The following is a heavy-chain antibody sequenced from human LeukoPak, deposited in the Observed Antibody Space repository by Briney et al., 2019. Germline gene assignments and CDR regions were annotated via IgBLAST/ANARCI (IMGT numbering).Heavy chain of an antibody. Sequence: PGGSLRLSCAASGFTVSTNYMSWVRQAPGKGLEWVSTISAIGGSTYYSDSVKGRFTISRDNSKNTLYLQMNSLRAEDTAVYYCAREEIVVPAAAEYYFDYWGQGTLVTVSS. D-gene: IGHD2-2*01. J-gene: IGHJ4*02. CDR1: GFTVSTNY. CDR2: ISAIGGST. V-gene: IGHV3-23*01. CDR3: AREEIVVPAAAEYYFDY.